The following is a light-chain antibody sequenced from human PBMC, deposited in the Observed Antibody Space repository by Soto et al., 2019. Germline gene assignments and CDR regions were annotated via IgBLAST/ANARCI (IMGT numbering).Light chain of an antibody. J-gene: IGLJ2*01. CDR3: AAWDDSLSAVV. V-gene: IGLV1-47*01. CDR2: RND. CDR1: SSNIGSNY. Sequence: QPVLTQPPSASGTPGQRVTISCSGSSSNIGSNYVYWYQQLPGSAPKLLIYRNDQRPSGVPDRFSGSKSGTSASLAISGPRSEDEADYYCAAWDDSLSAVVFGGGTQLTVL.